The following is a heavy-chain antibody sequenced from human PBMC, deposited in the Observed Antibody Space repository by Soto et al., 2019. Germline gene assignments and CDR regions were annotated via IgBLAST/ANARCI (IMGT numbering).Heavy chain of an antibody. CDR2: ISYDGSNK. Sequence: GGSLRLSCASSGFTFSSYGMHLVRQAPGKGLEWVAVISYDGSNKYYADSVKGRFTISRDNSKNTLYLQMNSLRAEDTAVYYCAKDGLRYRRAFDIWGQGTMVTVSS. J-gene: IGHJ3*02. CDR3: AKDGLRYRRAFDI. CDR1: GFTFSSYG. D-gene: IGHD1-26*01. V-gene: IGHV3-30*18.